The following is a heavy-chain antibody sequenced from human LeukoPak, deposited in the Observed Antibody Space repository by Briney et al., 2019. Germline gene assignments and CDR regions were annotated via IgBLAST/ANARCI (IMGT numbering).Heavy chain of an antibody. D-gene: IGHD3-22*01. Sequence: GRSLRRSCAASGFTFSSYAMHWVRQAPGKGLEWVAVISYDGSNKYYADSVKGRFTISRDNSKNTLYLQMNSLRAEDTAVYYCARESSGYYLDYWGQGTLVTVSS. CDR1: GFTFSSYA. J-gene: IGHJ4*02. V-gene: IGHV3-30-3*01. CDR2: ISYDGSNK. CDR3: ARESSGYYLDY.